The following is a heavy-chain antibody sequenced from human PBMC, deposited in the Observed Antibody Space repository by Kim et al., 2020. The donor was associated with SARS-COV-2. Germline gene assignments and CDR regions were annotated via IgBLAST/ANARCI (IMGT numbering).Heavy chain of an antibody. D-gene: IGHD3-3*01. CDR1: GFTFSSYA. J-gene: IGHJ4*01. CDR2: ISSNGGST. V-gene: IGHV3-64D*06. Sequence: GGSLRLSCSSSGFTFSSYAMHWVRQAPGKGLEYVSAISSNGGSTYYADSVKGRFTISRDNSKNTLYLQMSSLRAEDTAVYYCVGFWSGYYTGMVDYWGQEPWSPSPQ. CDR3: VGFWSGYYTGMVDY.